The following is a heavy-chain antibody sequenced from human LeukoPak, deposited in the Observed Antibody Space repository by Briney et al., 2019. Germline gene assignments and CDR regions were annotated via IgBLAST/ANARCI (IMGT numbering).Heavy chain of an antibody. V-gene: IGHV3-7*01. CDR2: IKQDGSGK. CDR1: GFTFSNYW. CDR3: ARQGYGDYYFQH. D-gene: IGHD4-17*01. J-gene: IGHJ1*01. Sequence: PGGSLRLSCAASGFTFSNYWMSWVRQAPGKGLEWVANIKQDGSGKYYVDSVKGRFTISRDNAKNSLYLQMNSLRAVDTAVYYCARQGYGDYYFQHWGQGTLVTVSS.